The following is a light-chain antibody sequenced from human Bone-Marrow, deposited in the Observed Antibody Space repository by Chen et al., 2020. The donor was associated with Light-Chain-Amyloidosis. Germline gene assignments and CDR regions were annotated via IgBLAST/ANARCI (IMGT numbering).Light chain of an antibody. Sequence: DIQMTQSPSSLSSSVGDRVTITCQASQDISNYLNWYQQKPGKAPKLLIYDASNLETGVPSRFSGSGSGTDFTFTIRSLQPEDIEKYYCQQYDNRARAFGQGTEVEIK. J-gene: IGKJ1*01. CDR3: QQYDNRARA. CDR1: QDISNY. CDR2: DAS. V-gene: IGKV1-33*01.